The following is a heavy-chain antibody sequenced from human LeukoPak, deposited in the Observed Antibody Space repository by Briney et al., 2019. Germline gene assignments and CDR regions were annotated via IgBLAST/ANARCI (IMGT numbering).Heavy chain of an antibody. J-gene: IGHJ6*02. CDR3: ARDSLGAYCGGDCYSNYYYGMDV. CDR2: IWYDGSNK. CDR1: GFTFSSYW. Sequence: TGGSLRLSCAASGFTFSSYWMSWVRQAPGKGLEWVAVIWYDGSNKYYADSVKGRFTISRDNSKNTLYLQMNSLRAEDTAVYYCARDSLGAYCGGDCYSNYYYGMDVWGQGTTVTVSS. D-gene: IGHD2-21*02. V-gene: IGHV3-33*08.